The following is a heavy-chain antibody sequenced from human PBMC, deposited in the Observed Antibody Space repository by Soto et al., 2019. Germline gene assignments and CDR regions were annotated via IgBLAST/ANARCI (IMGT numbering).Heavy chain of an antibody. J-gene: IGHJ5*02. CDR1: GFTFSSYG. CDR3: ARAGSYGSHSWFDP. V-gene: IGHV3-33*01. Sequence: QVQLVESGGGVVQPGRSLRLSCAASGFTFSSYGMHWVRQAPGKGLEWVAVIWYDGSNKYYADSVKGRFTISRDNSKNTLYLQMNSLRAEDTAVYYCARAGSYGSHSWFDPWGQGTLVTVSS. CDR2: IWYDGSNK. D-gene: IGHD5-18*01.